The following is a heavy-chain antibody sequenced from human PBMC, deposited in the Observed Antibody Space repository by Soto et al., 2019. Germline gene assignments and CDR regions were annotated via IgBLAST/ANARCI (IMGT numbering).Heavy chain of an antibody. Sequence: QVQLVQSGSEVKKPGSSVKVSCKASGGTFRSYIISWVRQAPGQGLEWMGMIIPILGIANYAQKFQGRVTITGDKSTSTAYMELSSLRSEDTAVYYCARQNDAYSPFDYWGQGTLVTVSS. J-gene: IGHJ4*02. CDR1: GGTFRSYI. CDR3: ARQNDAYSPFDY. V-gene: IGHV1-69*02. D-gene: IGHD4-4*01. CDR2: IIPILGIA.